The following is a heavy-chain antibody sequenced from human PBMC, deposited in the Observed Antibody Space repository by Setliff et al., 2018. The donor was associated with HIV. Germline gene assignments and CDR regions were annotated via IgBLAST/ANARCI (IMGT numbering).Heavy chain of an antibody. CDR2: INAANGNT. D-gene: IGHD3-16*02. V-gene: IGHV1-3*01. CDR3: ARDIGTVWHNWFDP. Sequence: ASVKVSCKASGYTFTRNIVHWVRQAPGQRLEWMGWINAANGNTKYSQKFQGRVTITRDTSATTVYMELHSLRSEDTVVYYCARDIGTVWHNWFDPWGQGTLVTVSS. CDR1: GYTFTRNI. J-gene: IGHJ5*02.